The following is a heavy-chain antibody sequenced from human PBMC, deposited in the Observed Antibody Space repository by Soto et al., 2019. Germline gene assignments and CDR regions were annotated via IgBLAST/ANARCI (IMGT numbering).Heavy chain of an antibody. V-gene: IGHV3-49*03. D-gene: IGHD6-19*01. Sequence: PGGSLRLSCTASGFTFGDYAMSWFRQAPGKGLEWVGFIRSKAYGGTTEYAASVKGRFTISRDDSKSIAYLQMNSLKTEDTAVYYCTRDQWLVPFDYWSQGTLVTVSA. CDR3: TRDQWLVPFDY. CDR1: GFTFGDYA. J-gene: IGHJ4*02. CDR2: IRSKAYGGTT.